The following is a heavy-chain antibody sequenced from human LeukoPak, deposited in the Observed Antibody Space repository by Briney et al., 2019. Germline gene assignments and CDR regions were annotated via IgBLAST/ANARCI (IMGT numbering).Heavy chain of an antibody. Sequence: GGFLRLSCAASGFTFSSYSMNWVRQAPGKGLEWVSSISSSSSHIYYADSVKGRFTISRDNAKNSLFLQMNSLRAEDTAVYYCARDGGTSHFDYWGQGTLVSVSS. CDR2: ISSSSSHI. D-gene: IGHD4-23*01. CDR3: ARDGGTSHFDY. J-gene: IGHJ4*02. CDR1: GFTFSSYS. V-gene: IGHV3-21*01.